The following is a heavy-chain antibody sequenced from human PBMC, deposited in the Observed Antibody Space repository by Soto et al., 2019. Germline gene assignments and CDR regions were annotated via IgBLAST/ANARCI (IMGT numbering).Heavy chain of an antibody. CDR2: VSGSGGNA. J-gene: IGHJ3*01. V-gene: IGHV3-23*01. Sequence: PGGSLRLSCAAPGITLSNYAMSWVRQAPGKGLEWVSSVSGSGGNAYYGDSVKGRFTISRDNSKNTLYLQMNSLRAEDTAVYYCAKNREYYFGSGNYYDAFDVWGQGTMVTVSS. CDR3: AKNREYYFGSGNYYDAFDV. CDR1: GITLSNYA. D-gene: IGHD3-10*01.